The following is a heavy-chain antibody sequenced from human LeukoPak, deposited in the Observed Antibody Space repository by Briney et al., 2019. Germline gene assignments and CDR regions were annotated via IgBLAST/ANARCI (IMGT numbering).Heavy chain of an antibody. CDR2: INHSGST. V-gene: IGHV4-34*01. Sequence: SETLSLTCAVYGGSFSGYYWIWIRQPPGKGLEGIGEINHSGSTNYNPSLKSRVTISLDTSKKQFSLKLSSVTAADTAMYYCASTERCSTTCPLDYWGQGTLVTVSS. CDR3: ASTERCSTTCPLDY. CDR1: GGSFSGYY. D-gene: IGHD6-13*01. J-gene: IGHJ4*02.